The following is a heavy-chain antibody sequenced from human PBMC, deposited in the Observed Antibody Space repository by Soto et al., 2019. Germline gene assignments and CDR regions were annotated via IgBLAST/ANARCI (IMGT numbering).Heavy chain of an antibody. CDR1: GGSFSDYS. CDR2: INHSGST. Sequence: SETLSLTCAVYGGSFSDYSWSWIRQPPGNGLEWIGEINHSGSTNYNPSLKSRVTISLDTSKKQFSLKLSSVTAADTAFYYCARVSSQRRSGSYVRYYYYYYYMDVWGRGTTVTVSS. V-gene: IGHV4-34*01. CDR3: ARVSSQRRSGSYVRYYYYYYYMDV. D-gene: IGHD3-10*01. J-gene: IGHJ6*03.